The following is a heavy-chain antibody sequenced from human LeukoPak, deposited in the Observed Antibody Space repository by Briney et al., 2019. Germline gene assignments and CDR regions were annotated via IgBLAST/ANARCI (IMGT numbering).Heavy chain of an antibody. CDR2: IYPGDSDT. J-gene: IGHJ5*02. CDR1: GYSFTSYW. CDR3: ARRTYYYDSSGPNWFGP. Sequence: GESLKISCNGSGYSFTSYWIGWVRQVPGKGLEGMGIIYPGDSDTRYSPSFQGQVTISADKSISTAYLQWSSLKASDTAMYYCARRTYYYDSSGPNWFGPWGQGTLVTVSS. D-gene: IGHD3-22*01. V-gene: IGHV5-51*01.